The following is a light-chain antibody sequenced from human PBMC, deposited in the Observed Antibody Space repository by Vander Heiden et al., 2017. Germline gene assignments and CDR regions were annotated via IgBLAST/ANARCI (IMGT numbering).Light chain of an antibody. CDR1: QSVTSIY. V-gene: IGKV3-20*01. CDR3: RQEGSSPWT. CDR2: GAS. Sequence: EIVLTQSPGTLSLSPGEGATVSCRASQSVTSIYLAWYQQKPGQTPRLLIYGASSRATGIPDRFSDSGSGTDFTLTISRLEPEDFAVYYCRQEGSSPWTYGQGTKVQIK. J-gene: IGKJ1*01.